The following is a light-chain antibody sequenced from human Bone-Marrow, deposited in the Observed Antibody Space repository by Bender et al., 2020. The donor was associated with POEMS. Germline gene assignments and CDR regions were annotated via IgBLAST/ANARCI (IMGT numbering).Light chain of an antibody. V-gene: IGLV2-14*03. Sequence: QSALTQPASVSGSPGQSITISCTGTSSDVGGYNYVSWYQQHPGKAPKLIIYDVSHRPSGVSDRFSGSKSGNTASLTISGLQAEDESDYYCCSYTRSTTYVFGTGTKVTLL. J-gene: IGLJ1*01. CDR2: DVS. CDR3: CSYTRSTTYV. CDR1: SSDVGGYNY.